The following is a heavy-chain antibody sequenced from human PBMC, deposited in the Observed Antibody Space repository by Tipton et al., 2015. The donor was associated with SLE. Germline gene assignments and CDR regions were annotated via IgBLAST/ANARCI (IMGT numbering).Heavy chain of an antibody. CDR1: GVPISDSL. CDR3: ATQGVTGVRSGALRS. Sequence: TLSLTCTVSGVPISDSLLTWVRQPPGKGLEWIGNIEDMGNTLYNPSVESRVNISVDRARSQLSMKLMSVVATDTATYYCATQGVTGVRSGALRSWGQGTLVMVSS. V-gene: IGHV4-59*08. J-gene: IGHJ5*02. CDR2: IEDMGNT. D-gene: IGHD1-1*01.